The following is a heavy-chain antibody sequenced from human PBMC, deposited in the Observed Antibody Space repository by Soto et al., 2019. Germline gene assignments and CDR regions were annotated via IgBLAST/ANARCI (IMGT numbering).Heavy chain of an antibody. Sequence: SETLSLTCAVSGGSISSSNWWSWVRQPPGKGLEWIGEIYHSGSTNYNPSLKSRVTISVDKSKNKFSLKLSSVTAADTAVYYCARERGIELGTGVRYWYFDLWGRGTLVTVSS. CDR3: ARERGIELGTGVRYWYFDL. D-gene: IGHD7-27*01. CDR1: GGSISSSNW. J-gene: IGHJ2*01. V-gene: IGHV4-4*02. CDR2: IYHSGST.